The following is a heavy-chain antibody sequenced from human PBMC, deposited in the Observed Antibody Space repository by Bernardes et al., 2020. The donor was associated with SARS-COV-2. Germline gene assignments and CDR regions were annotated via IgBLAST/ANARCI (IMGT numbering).Heavy chain of an antibody. D-gene: IGHD3-16*02. CDR3: TRDSSDPFYVWETYRQPLDY. J-gene: IGHJ4*02. CDR1: GFTFGDYA. CDR2: IRSKPYGGTT. Sequence: GGSLRLSCTASGFTFGDYAMNWFRQAPGKGLEWVGLIRSKPYGGTTEYAASMKGRFIISRDDSRSTAYLQMNSLRTEDTAMYYCTRDSSDPFYVWETYRQPLDYWGQGTLVTVSS. V-gene: IGHV3-49*03.